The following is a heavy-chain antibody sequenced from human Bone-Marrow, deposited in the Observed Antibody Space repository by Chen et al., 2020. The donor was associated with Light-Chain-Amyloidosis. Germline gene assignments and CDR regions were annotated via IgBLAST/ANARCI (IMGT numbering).Heavy chain of an antibody. D-gene: IGHD2-2*01. J-gene: IGHJ4*02. Sequence: EVQLVESGGVVVQPGGSLRLSCAASGFTFDDFTMHWVRQVPGKGLEWGSVITWDGRSTYCADSVKGRFTISRDNSKNSLYLQMNSLRTEDTALYYCVKDIEQYQLLFGLGYWGQGTLVTVSS. CDR2: ITWDGRST. CDR1: GFTFDDFT. V-gene: IGHV3-43*01. CDR3: VKDIEQYQLLFGLGY.